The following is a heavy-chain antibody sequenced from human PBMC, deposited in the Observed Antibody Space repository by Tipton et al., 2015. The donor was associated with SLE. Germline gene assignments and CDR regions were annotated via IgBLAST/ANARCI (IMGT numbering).Heavy chain of an antibody. V-gene: IGHV1-2*02. CDR2: INPNSGGT. D-gene: IGHD6-19*01. CDR1: GYTFTGYY. Sequence: QSGPEVKKPGASVKVSCKASGYTFTGYYMHWVRQAPGQGLEWMGWINPNSGGTNYAQKFQGRVTMTRDTSISTAYMELSRLRSDDTAVYYCARVRPRIAVAGFSGVYFDYWGQGTLVTVSS. CDR3: ARVRPRIAVAGFSGVYFDY. J-gene: IGHJ4*02.